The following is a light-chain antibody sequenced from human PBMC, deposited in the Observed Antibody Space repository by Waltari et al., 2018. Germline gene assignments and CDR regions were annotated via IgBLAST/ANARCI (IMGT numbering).Light chain of an antibody. J-gene: IGLJ2*01. V-gene: IGLV1-40*01. CDR1: SPNIGAGSD. CDR3: QSYDSSLRASL. CDR2: GNH. Sequence: QSGLTQPPSVSGAPGQRVTISCTGSSPNIGAGSDVSGSQGLPRTTPKHLNNGNHNRPSGVADRFSGSKSGTSASLAITGLQAADAADYYCQSYDSSLRASLFGGGPRLTVL.